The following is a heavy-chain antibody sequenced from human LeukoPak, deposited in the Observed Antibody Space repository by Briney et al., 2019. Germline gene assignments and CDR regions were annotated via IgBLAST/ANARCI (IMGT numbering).Heavy chain of an antibody. Sequence: SETLSLTCTVSGGSLSPYYWTWIRQPPGKGLEWIGYIYHTGTTRYNPSLTSRVTISVETSKNQFSLRLDSVTAADTAIYYCARLDSGDHGNIPHWGQGTLVTVSS. V-gene: IGHV4-59*08. CDR1: GGSLSPYY. CDR3: ARLDSGDHGNIPH. CDR2: IYHTGTT. J-gene: IGHJ1*01. D-gene: IGHD1-26*01.